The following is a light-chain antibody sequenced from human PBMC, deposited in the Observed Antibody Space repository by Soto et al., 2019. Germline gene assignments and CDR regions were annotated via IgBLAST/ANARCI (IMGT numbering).Light chain of an antibody. Sequence: EIVLTQSPGTLSLSPGERATLSCKASQSISSAYLAWSQQKPGQAPRLLIYGASSRATGNPDRFTGSGSGTDFTLTISRLEPEDFAVYYCQQYDRAPPFTFGQGTRLEIK. V-gene: IGKV3-20*01. J-gene: IGKJ5*01. CDR3: QQYDRAPPFT. CDR1: QSISSAY. CDR2: GAS.